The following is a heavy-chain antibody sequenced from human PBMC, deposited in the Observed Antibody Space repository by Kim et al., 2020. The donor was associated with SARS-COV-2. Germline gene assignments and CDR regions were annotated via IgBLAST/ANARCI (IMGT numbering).Heavy chain of an antibody. CDR3: AKDLAGPLRWLYFDY. CDR2: ISGSGGST. J-gene: IGHJ4*02. D-gene: IGHD4-17*01. Sequence: GGSLRLSCAASGFTFSSYAMSWVRQAPGKGLEWVSAISGSGGSTYYADSVKGRFTISRDNSKNTLYLQMNSLRAEDTAVYYCAKDLAGPLRWLYFDYWGQGTLVTVSS. CDR1: GFTFSSYA. V-gene: IGHV3-23*01.